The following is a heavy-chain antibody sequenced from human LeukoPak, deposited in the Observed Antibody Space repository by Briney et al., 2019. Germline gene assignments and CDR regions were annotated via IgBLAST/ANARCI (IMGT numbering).Heavy chain of an antibody. V-gene: IGHV3-48*04. CDR3: ARGYTYGAY. CDR2: ISTSSSTI. Sequence: PGGSLRLSCAASGFTFSNYDMNWVRQAPGKGLEWVSYISTSSSTIFYTDSVKGRFTISRDNAKNSLFLQMNSLRAEDTAVYYCARGYTYGAYWGQGTLVTVSS. J-gene: IGHJ4*02. CDR1: GFTFSNYD. D-gene: IGHD5-18*01.